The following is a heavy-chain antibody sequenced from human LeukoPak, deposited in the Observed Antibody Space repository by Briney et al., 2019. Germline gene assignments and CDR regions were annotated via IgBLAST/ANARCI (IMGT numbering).Heavy chain of an antibody. CDR2: IGAYNGDT. CDR3: TRDHCRGDNCPSFDY. D-gene: IGHD2-15*01. V-gene: IGHV1-18*04. J-gene: IGHJ4*02. CDR1: GYTFTSLG. Sequence: GASVKVSCKPSGYTFTSLGISWVRQAPGQGLEWMGWIGAYNGDTNYAQKFQGRVTMTTDTSTSTACMDLRSLRSDDTAVYYCTRDHCRGDNCPSFDYWGQGTLVTVSS.